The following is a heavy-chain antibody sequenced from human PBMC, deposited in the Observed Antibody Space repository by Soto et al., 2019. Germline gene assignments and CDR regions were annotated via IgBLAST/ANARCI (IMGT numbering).Heavy chain of an antibody. Sequence: QVQLVQSGAEVRKPGSSVKVSCRASGDTFKNYAISWVRQAPGQGLEWMGGIIPIFGKTDYAQTFHGRVTINGDESTYTAHMELRGLRSDDTPLFYCATSGYNYGPFDYWGRGLLVTVSS. D-gene: IGHD2-15*01. J-gene: IGHJ4*01. V-gene: IGHV1-69*01. CDR3: ATSGYNYGPFDY. CDR1: GDTFKNYA. CDR2: IIPIFGKT.